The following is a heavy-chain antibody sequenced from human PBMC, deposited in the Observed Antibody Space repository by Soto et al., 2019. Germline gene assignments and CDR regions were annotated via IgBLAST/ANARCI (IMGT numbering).Heavy chain of an antibody. Sequence: PSETLSLTCTVSCGSISVSNVFWGWVRQPPGKGLEWIGNIDYSWTAYFNPSLGTRVTFPLDTSKNQFSLTLYSVTAADTAVYYCARTTGRHLDLWGQGILVTVSS. J-gene: IGHJ5*02. CDR1: CGSISVSNVF. V-gene: IGHV4-39*01. CDR3: ARTTGRHLDL. D-gene: IGHD4-4*01. CDR2: IDYSWTA.